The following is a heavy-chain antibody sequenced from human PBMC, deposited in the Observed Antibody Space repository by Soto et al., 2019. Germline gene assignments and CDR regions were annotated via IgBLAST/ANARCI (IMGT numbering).Heavy chain of an antibody. V-gene: IGHV3-30*18. CDR3: AKDMGVTALKYYFDY. CDR1: GFSFSTYN. D-gene: IGHD2-8*01. CDR2: ISVDGNTK. J-gene: IGHJ4*02. Sequence: QVRLVESGGGVVQPGRSLRLSCAASGFSFSTYNMHWVRQAPGKGLEWVAFISVDGNTKYYSDSVKGRFTISRDNSQNTLFLQMNSLTAGDTGVYFCAKDMGVTALKYYFDYWGQGTLVTVSS.